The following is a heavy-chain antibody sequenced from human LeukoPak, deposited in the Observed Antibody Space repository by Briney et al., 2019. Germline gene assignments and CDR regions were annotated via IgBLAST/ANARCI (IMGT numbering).Heavy chain of an antibody. Sequence: ASVKVSCKASGYTFTGYYMHWVRRAPGQGLEWMGRINPKNGGTDYAQKFQGRVTMTRDTSITTAYMELSGLRSDDTAVYYCVPRGDGGFDYWGQGTLVIVSS. J-gene: IGHJ4*02. CDR3: VPRGDGGFDY. V-gene: IGHV1-2*06. D-gene: IGHD3-16*01. CDR2: INPKNGGT. CDR1: GYTFTGYY.